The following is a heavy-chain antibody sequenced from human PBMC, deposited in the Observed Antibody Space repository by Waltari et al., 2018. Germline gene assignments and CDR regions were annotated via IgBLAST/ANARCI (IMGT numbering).Heavy chain of an antibody. D-gene: IGHD3-9*01. V-gene: IGHV3-48*01. J-gene: IGHJ4*02. CDR3: ARPLNYDILTTFDY. CDR1: GFTFSSYS. CDR2: ISSSSSTI. Sequence: EVQLVESGGGLVQPGGSLRLSCAASGFTFSSYSMNWVRQAPGKGLEWVSYISSSSSTIYYADSVKGRFTISRDNAKNSLYLQMNSLRAEDTAMYYCARPLNYDILTTFDYWGQGTLVTVSS.